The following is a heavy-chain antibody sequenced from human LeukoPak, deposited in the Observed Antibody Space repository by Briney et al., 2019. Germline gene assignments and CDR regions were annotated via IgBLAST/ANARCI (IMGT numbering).Heavy chain of an antibody. Sequence: ASVKVSCTASGYTFTSYGISWVRQAPGQGLEWMGWISAYNGNTNYAQKLQGRVTMTTDTSTSTDYMELRSLRSYDTAVYYCARLFLHSTFDFWGQGTLVTVPS. J-gene: IGHJ4*02. CDR1: GYTFTSYG. D-gene: IGHD5-18*01. CDR3: ARLFLHSTFDF. CDR2: ISAYNGNT. V-gene: IGHV1-18*01.